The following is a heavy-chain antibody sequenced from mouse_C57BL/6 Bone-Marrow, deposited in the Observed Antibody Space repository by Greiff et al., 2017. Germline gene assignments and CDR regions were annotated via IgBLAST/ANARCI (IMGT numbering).Heavy chain of an antibody. CDR1: GFNIKDDY. J-gene: IGHJ2*01. CDR3: TTSVITTVVVDY. CDR2: IDPENGDT. D-gene: IGHD1-1*01. Sequence: EVQLVESGAELVRPGASVKLSCTASGFNIKDDYMHWVKQRPEQGLEWIGWIDPENGDTEYASKFQGKATITADTSSNTAYLKLSSLTSEDTAVYYCTTSVITTVVVDYWGQGTTLTVSS. V-gene: IGHV14-4*01.